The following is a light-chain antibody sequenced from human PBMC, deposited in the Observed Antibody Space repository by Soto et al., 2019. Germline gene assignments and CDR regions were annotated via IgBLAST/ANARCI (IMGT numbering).Light chain of an antibody. V-gene: IGLV2-23*02. CDR3: LSYAGNSIWL. Sequence: QPVLTQPASVSGSPGQSITISCTGTRSDVGSYNSIAWYQQHPGKAPRVVIFEVTKRPSGISDRFSGSKSGYTASLRISGLQAEDEADYFCLSYAGNSIWLFGGGTQLTVL. CDR2: EVT. J-gene: IGLJ2*01. CDR1: RSDVGSYNS.